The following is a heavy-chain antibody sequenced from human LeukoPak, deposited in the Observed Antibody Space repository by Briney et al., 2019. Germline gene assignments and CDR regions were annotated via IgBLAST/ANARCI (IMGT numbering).Heavy chain of an antibody. CDR2: INPSGGST. CDR3: ARERATYYYDSSGSNSYFQH. Sequence: ASVKVSCKASGYTFTSYYMHWVRQATGQGLEWMGIINPSGGSTSYAQKFQGRVTMTRDTSTSTVYMELSSLRSEDTAVYYCARERATYYYDSSGSNSYFQHWGQGTLVTVSS. J-gene: IGHJ1*01. CDR1: GYTFTSYY. D-gene: IGHD3-22*01. V-gene: IGHV1-46*01.